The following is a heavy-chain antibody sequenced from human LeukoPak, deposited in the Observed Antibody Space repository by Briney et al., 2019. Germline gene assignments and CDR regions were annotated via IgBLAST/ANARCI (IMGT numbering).Heavy chain of an antibody. Sequence: PGGSLRLSCAASGFTFDDYAMHWVRQAPGKGLEWVSLISGDGGSTYFADSVKGRFTISRDNSKNSQYLQMNSLRTEDTALYYCAKAPEYPRAAYYYYYGMDVWGQGTTVTVSS. CDR1: GFTFDDYA. CDR2: ISGDGGST. CDR3: AKAPEYPRAAYYYYYGMDV. J-gene: IGHJ6*02. V-gene: IGHV3-43*02. D-gene: IGHD2-15*01.